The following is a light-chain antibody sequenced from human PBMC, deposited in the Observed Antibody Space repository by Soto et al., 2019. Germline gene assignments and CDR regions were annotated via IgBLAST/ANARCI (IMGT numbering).Light chain of an antibody. V-gene: IGKV3-15*01. CDR2: GAS. CDR3: QPVYNWAPRIT. CDR1: QSVSSN. Sequence: EIVVTQSPATLSVSPGERATLSCRASQSVSSNFAWYQQKPGQAPRLLIYGASTRASGLPARFSGSGSGTEFTLTISRLQSEDFAVYYCQPVYNWAPRITFGQGTRLEIK. J-gene: IGKJ5*01.